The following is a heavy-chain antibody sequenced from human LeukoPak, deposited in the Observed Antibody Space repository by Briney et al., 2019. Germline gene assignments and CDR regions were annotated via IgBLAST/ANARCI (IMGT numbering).Heavy chain of an antibody. D-gene: IGHD3-10*01. Sequence: PGGSLRLSCAASGFTFSSYSMNWVRQAPGKGLEWVSYISSSSSTIYYADSVKGRFTISRDNAKNSLYLQMNSLRAEDTAVYYCAKGGSGLLWFGEFDYWGQGTLVTVSS. CDR3: AKGGSGLLWFGEFDY. J-gene: IGHJ4*02. V-gene: IGHV3-48*01. CDR1: GFTFSSYS. CDR2: ISSSSSTI.